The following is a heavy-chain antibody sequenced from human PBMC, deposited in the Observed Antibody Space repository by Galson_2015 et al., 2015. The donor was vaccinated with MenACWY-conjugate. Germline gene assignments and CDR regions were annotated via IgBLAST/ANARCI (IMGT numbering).Heavy chain of an antibody. CDR2: IKQDGSAT. V-gene: IGHV3-7*03. CDR3: TRQPESYSHGMDV. Sequence: SLRLSCAAPGFTLSSYWMTWVRQAPGKGLEWVANIKQDGSATYYVDSVKGRFTISRDNAKNSLYLQVSSLRVEDTAVYYCTRQPESYSHGMDVWGPGTPVPVSS. D-gene: IGHD2-21*01. CDR1: GFTLSSYW. J-gene: IGHJ6*02.